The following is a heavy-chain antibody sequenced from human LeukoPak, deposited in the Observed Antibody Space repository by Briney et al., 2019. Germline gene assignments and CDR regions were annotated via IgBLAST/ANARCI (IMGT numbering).Heavy chain of an antibody. CDR3: TYYYDSSGFDY. J-gene: IGHJ4*02. D-gene: IGHD3-22*01. CDR1: GFTFSSYE. V-gene: IGHV3-48*03. Sequence: GALRLSCAASGFTFSSYEMNWVRQAPGKGLEWVSYISSSGSNTYYADSVKGRFTIARDNPKNSLYLQMNSMRAEDTAVYYCTYYYDSSGFDYWGQGTLVTVSS. CDR2: ISSSGSNT.